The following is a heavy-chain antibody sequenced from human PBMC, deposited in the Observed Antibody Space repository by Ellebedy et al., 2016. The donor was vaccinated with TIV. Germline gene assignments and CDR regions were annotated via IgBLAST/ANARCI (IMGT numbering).Heavy chain of an antibody. V-gene: IGHV3-74*01. CDR3: VKGGSGSYHYYYGMDV. J-gene: IGHJ6*02. CDR2: IGPDGSDT. D-gene: IGHD3-10*01. CDR1: GFTFSDYW. Sequence: GESLKISCVASGFTFSDYWMHWVRQAPGEGLLCVSRIGPDGSDTVYADFVKGRFTISRDNSKNTLYLQMSSLRAEDTAVYYCVKGGSGSYHYYYGMDVWGQGTTVTVSS.